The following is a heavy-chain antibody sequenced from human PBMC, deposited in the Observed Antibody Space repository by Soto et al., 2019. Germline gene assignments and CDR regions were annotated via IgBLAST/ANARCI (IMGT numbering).Heavy chain of an antibody. V-gene: IGHV1-46*01. J-gene: IGHJ6*02. CDR1: GYTFTSYY. CDR3: ARSLRGYSGYGRGLGMDV. CDR2: INPSGGST. Sequence: GASVKVSCKASGYTFTSYYMHWVRQAPGQGLEWMGIINPSGGSTSCAQKFQGRVTMTRDTSTSTVYMELSSLRSEDTAVYYCARSLRGYSGYGRGLGMDVWGQGTTVTVS. D-gene: IGHD5-12*01.